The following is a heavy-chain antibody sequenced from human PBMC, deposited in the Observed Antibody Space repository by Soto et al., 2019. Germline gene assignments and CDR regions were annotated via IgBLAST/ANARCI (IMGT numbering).Heavy chain of an antibody. V-gene: IGHV1-46*01. CDR3: ARDRSGIAVAADY. D-gene: IGHD6-19*01. CDR2: INPSGGST. CDR1: GYTFTSYY. J-gene: IGHJ4*02. Sequence: GGLVKVSCKASGYTFTSYYMHWVRQAPGQGLEWMGIINPSGGSTSYAQKFQGRVTMTRDTSTSTVYMELSSLRSEDTAVYYCARDRSGIAVAADYWGQGTLVTVSS.